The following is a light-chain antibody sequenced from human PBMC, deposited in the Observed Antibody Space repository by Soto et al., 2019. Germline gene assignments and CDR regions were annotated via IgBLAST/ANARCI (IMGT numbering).Light chain of an antibody. CDR2: EVS. J-gene: IGLJ2*01. Sequence: QSALTQPASVSGSPGQSITIPCTGASSDVGSYNLVSWYQQHPGKAPKLMIYEVSRRPSGISNRFSGSKSGNTASLTISGLQPEDEADYYCCSYAGSPTFVIFGGGTKVTVL. V-gene: IGLV2-23*02. CDR1: SSDVGSYNL. CDR3: CSYAGSPTFVI.